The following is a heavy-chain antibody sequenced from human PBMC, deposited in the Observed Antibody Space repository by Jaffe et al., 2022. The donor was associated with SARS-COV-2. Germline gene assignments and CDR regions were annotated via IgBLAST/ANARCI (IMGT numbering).Heavy chain of an antibody. V-gene: IGHV4-61*02. J-gene: IGHJ5*02. Sequence: QVQLQESGPGLVRPSQTLSLTCTVSGGSISSSDYFWSWIRQPAGKGLEWIGRIYNSGTTNYNPSFKSRVTMSVDTSKNQFSLKMTSVTAADTAVYYCARDSDTSGYSRYNWFDPWGQGTLVIVSS. CDR1: GGSISSSDYF. CDR2: IYNSGTT. CDR3: ARDSDTSGYSRYNWFDP. D-gene: IGHD3-22*01.